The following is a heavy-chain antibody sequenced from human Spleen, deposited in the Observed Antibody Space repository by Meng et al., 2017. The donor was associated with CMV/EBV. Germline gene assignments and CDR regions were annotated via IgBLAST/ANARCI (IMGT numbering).Heavy chain of an antibody. CDR2: IYYSWST. CDR1: GCSNRVGHYD. CDR3: ARVPELQVWFDP. D-gene: IGHD1-7*01. J-gene: IGHJ5*02. V-gene: IGHV4-30-4*08. Sequence: QVRRPASDPELRKPPQTPPITGTVCGCSNRVGHYDLSLIRKAPRKCLEWIGYIYYSWSTYYNPSLKSRVTISVDTSKNQFSLKLSSVTAADTAVYYCARVPELQVWFDPWGQGTLVTVSS.